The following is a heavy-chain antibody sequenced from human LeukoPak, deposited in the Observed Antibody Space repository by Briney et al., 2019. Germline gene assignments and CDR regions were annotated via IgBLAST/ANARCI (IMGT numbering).Heavy chain of an antibody. V-gene: IGHV4-59*01. Sequence: PSETLSLTCTVSGGSISSYYWSWIRQPPGKGLEWIGYIYYSGSTNYNPSLKSRATISVDTSKNQFSLKLSSVTAADTAVYYCARGLGIAVAGRSEDDYWGQGTLVTVSS. CDR3: ARGLGIAVAGRSEDDY. J-gene: IGHJ4*02. CDR2: IYYSGST. CDR1: GGSISSYY. D-gene: IGHD6-19*01.